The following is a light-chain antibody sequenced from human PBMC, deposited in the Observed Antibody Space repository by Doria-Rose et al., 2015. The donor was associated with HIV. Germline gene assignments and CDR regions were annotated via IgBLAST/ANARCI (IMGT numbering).Light chain of an antibody. V-gene: IGKV1-8*01. CDR2: AAS. J-gene: IGKJ5*01. CDR3: QQYYSYPRA. Sequence: FSASTGDRVTITCRASQGISSYLAWYQQRPGKAPNLLIYAASTLQSGVPSRFGGSGSGTDFTLTISCLQSEDFATYYCQQYYSYPRAFGQGTRLEIK. CDR1: QGISSY.